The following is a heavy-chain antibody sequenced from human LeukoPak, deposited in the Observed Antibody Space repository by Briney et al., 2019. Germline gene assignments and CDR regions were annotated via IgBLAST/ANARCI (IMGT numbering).Heavy chain of an antibody. CDR2: VYTSGST. J-gene: IGHJ4*02. D-gene: IGHD4-17*01. Sequence: SETLSLTCTVSGGSISSASYYWSWIRQPAGKGLEWIGRVYTSGSTNYNPSLESRVTMSVDTSKNQFSLNLSSVTAADTAVYYCARGTTNWGQGTLVTVSS. V-gene: IGHV4-61*02. CDR1: GGSISSASYY. CDR3: ARGTTN.